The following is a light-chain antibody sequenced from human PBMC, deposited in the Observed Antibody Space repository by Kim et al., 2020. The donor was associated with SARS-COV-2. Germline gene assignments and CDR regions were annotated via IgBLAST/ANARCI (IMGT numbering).Light chain of an antibody. J-gene: IGLJ2*01. CDR3: QVWHTGGDRVV. CDR1: NIGDYR. Sequence: SYELTQPASVSVAPGQTARITCGGDNIGDYRVHWYQQKPGQAPLLVIYYDTDRSSGIPERFSGSNSGTTVTLTISSVEAGDEADYYCQVWHTGGDRVVFGGGTQLTVL. CDR2: YDT. V-gene: IGLV3-21*01.